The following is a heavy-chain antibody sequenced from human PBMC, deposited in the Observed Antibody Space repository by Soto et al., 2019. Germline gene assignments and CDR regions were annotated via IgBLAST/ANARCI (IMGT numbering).Heavy chain of an antibody. CDR1: GGSIRDGGYY. D-gene: IGHD4-17*01. Sequence: PSETLSLTCTVSGGSIRDGGYYWSWIRQHPGKGLEWIGYIYYTGTTYYNPSFKGRVIISVDLSKGQFSLKLSSVTAADTAFYYCAKDPSPQPTTVVTPGWFDPWGQGILVTVSS. CDR2: IYYTGTT. CDR3: AKDPSPQPTTVVTPGWFDP. J-gene: IGHJ5*02. V-gene: IGHV4-31*03.